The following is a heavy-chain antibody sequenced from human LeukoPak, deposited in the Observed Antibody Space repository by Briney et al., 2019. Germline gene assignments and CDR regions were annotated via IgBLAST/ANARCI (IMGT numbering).Heavy chain of an antibody. CDR2: IYYSGST. CDR1: GGSISCSSYY. CDR3: ARDPRGQQLVWFDP. D-gene: IGHD6-13*01. J-gene: IGHJ5*02. V-gene: IGHV4-39*07. Sequence: SETLSLTCTVSGGSISCSSYYWGWIRQPPGKGLEWIGSIYYSGSTYYNPSLKSRVTISVDTSKNQFSLKLSSVTAADTAVYYCARDPRGQQLVWFDPWGQGTLVTVSS.